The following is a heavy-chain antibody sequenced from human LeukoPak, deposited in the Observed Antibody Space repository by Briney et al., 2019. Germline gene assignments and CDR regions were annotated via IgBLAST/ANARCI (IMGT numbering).Heavy chain of an antibody. V-gene: IGHV3-23*01. J-gene: IGHJ4*02. CDR1: GFTFSSYS. D-gene: IGHD3-10*01. Sequence: GGSLRLSCAASGFTFSSYSMNWVRQAPGKGLEWVSAISGSGGSTYYADSVKGRFTISRDNSKNTLYLQMNSLRAEDTAVYYCAKDGALFLGYYFDYWGQGTLVTVSS. CDR3: AKDGALFLGYYFDY. CDR2: ISGSGGST.